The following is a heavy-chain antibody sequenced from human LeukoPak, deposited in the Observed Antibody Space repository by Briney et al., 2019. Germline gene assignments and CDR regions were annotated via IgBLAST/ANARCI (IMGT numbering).Heavy chain of an antibody. V-gene: IGHV1-2*02. CDR1: GYTFTTYY. CDR3: ARIVWQWLYFDY. Sequence: GASVKVSCKASGYTFTTYYVHWVRQAPGQGLEWMGWSNPNNGGTNYAQKFQGRVTMTRDTSISTAYMELSRLRSDDTAVYYCARIVWQWLYFDYWGQGTLVTVSS. D-gene: IGHD6-19*01. CDR2: SNPNNGGT. J-gene: IGHJ4*02.